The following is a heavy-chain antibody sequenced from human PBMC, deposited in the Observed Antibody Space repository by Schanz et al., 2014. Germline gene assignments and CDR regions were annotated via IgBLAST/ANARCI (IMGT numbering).Heavy chain of an antibody. Sequence: QMQLVESGGGVVQPGRSLRLSCAASGFTFSSYGMHWVRQAPGKGLEWVAAMSYDGSIKYYGDSVKGRFTISRDNSKNTLYLHMNTLRSEDTAVYYCAKDSTHIDIVLVPTAIDYWGQGTLVTVSS. CDR3: AKDSTHIDIVLVPTAIDY. V-gene: IGHV3-30*18. CDR1: GFTFSSYG. J-gene: IGHJ4*02. D-gene: IGHD2-2*01. CDR2: MSYDGSIK.